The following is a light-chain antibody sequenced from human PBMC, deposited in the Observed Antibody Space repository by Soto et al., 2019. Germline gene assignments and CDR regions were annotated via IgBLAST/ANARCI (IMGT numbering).Light chain of an antibody. CDR2: SAS. Sequence: EIVMTQSPATLSVSPGERATLSCRASQSVGSNLAWYQQKLGQAPRVLIYSASLRATGIPDRFIGSGSGTEFTLTITSLQSEDFAVYYCQQYDNWPPLTFGGGTKVEIK. CDR1: QSVGSN. V-gene: IGKV3-15*01. J-gene: IGKJ4*01. CDR3: QQYDNWPPLT.